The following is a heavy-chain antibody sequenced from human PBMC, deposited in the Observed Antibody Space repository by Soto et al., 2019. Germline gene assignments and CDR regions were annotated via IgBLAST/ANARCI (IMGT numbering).Heavy chain of an antibody. CDR2: ISAYNGNT. V-gene: IGHV1-18*01. CDR3: ARAVGYSYGFDY. Sequence: QVQLVQSGAEVRRPGASVKVSCKASGYTFASYGISWVRQAPGQGLEWMGWISAYNGNTNYAHKLQGXVXXXTXXSTTTAYMELRSLRSDDTAVYYCARAVGYSYGFDYWGQGTLVTVSS. CDR1: GYTFASYG. J-gene: IGHJ4*02. D-gene: IGHD5-18*01.